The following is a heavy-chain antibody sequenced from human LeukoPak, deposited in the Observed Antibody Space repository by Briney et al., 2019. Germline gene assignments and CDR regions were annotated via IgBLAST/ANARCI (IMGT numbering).Heavy chain of an antibody. CDR3: ARHRLGYSYGPFDY. D-gene: IGHD5-18*01. J-gene: IGHJ4*02. V-gene: IGHV4-59*08. CDR2: IYYSGST. CDR1: GGSINSYY. Sequence: NSSETLSLTCTVSGGSINSYYWSWIRQPPGKGLEWIGFIYYSGSTNYNPSLKGRVTISTDTSESQFSLKLSSVTAAVTAVYYCARHRLGYSYGPFDYWGLVTLVTVSS.